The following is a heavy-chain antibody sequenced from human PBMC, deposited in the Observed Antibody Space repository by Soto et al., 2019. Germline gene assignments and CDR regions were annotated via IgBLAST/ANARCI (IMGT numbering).Heavy chain of an antibody. V-gene: IGHV3-30-3*01. J-gene: IGHJ4*02. CDR1: GFTFSSYA. CDR3: ARAPTTVTTAYYFDY. Sequence: GGSLRLSCAASGFTFSSYAMHWVRQAPGKGLERVTVISYDGSNKYYAESVKDRFTISRDNSKNTLYMKMNSLRAEDTAVYYCARAPTTVTTAYYFDYWGQGTLVTAPQ. CDR2: ISYDGSNK. D-gene: IGHD4-17*01.